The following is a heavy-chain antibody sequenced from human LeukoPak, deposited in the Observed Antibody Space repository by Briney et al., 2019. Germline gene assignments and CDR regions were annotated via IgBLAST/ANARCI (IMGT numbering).Heavy chain of an antibody. Sequence: GASVKVSCKASGYTFTSYDINWVRQATGQGLEWMGWMNPNSGNTGYAQKFQGRVTMTRNTSISTAYMELSSLRSEDTAVYYCARGPSSTEWGSGSNWFDPWGQGTLVIVSS. CDR3: ARGPSSTEWGSGSNWFDP. CDR2: MNPNSGNT. V-gene: IGHV1-8*01. D-gene: IGHD2-2*01. CDR1: GYTFTSYD. J-gene: IGHJ5*02.